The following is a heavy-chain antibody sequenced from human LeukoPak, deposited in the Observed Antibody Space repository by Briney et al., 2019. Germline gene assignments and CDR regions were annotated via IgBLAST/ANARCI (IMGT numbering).Heavy chain of an antibody. CDR3: ASGYDWGAY. CDR2: INPNSGDT. J-gene: IGHJ4*02. V-gene: IGHV1-2*02. CDR1: GYTFTSYY. Sequence: ASVKVSCKASGYTFTSYYIHWVRQAPGQGLEWMGWINPNSGDTDYAQKFQGRVTVTRDTSISTAYIELTSLRSDDTAVYFCASGYDWGAYWGQGTLVTVSS. D-gene: IGHD5-12*01.